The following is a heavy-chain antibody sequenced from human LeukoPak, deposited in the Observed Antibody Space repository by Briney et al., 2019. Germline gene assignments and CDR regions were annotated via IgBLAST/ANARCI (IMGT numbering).Heavy chain of an antibody. CDR1: GFTFTSYG. J-gene: IGHJ5*02. CDR2: IRYDGSNK. V-gene: IGHV3-30*02. D-gene: IGHD2-2*01. CDR3: AKSTPSHCSSTSCYPDWFDP. Sequence: GGSLRLSCAASGFTFTSYGMHWVRQAPGKGLEWVAFIRYDGSNKYYADSVKGRFTISRDNSKNTLYLQMNSLRAEDTAVYYCAKSTPSHCSSTSCYPDWFDPWGQGTLVTVSS.